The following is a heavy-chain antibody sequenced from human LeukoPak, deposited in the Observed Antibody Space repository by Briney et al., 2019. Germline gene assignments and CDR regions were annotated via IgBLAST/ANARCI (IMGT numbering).Heavy chain of an antibody. CDR1: GGSFSGCY. Sequence: PSETLSLTCAVYGGSFSGCYWSWIRQPPGKGLEWIGEINHSGSTNYNPSLKSRVTISVDTSKNQFSLKLSSVTAADTAVYYCARSAYYYYYYMDVWGKGTTVTVSS. CDR2: INHSGST. J-gene: IGHJ6*03. CDR3: ARSAYYYYYYMDV. V-gene: IGHV4-34*01.